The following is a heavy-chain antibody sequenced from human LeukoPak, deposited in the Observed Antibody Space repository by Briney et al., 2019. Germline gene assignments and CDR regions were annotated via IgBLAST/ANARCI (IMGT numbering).Heavy chain of an antibody. CDR1: GFTFSSYA. CDR3: AKRGYDRSGYYGYFDY. CDR2: ISGSGGST. V-gene: IGHV3-23*01. Sequence: PGGSLRLSCAASGFTFSSYAMSWVRQAPGKGLEWVSVISGSGGSTYYADSVEGRLTISRDNSKNTLYLQMNSLRAEDTAVYYCAKRGYDRSGYYGYFDYWAQGTLVTVSS. D-gene: IGHD3-22*01. J-gene: IGHJ4*02.